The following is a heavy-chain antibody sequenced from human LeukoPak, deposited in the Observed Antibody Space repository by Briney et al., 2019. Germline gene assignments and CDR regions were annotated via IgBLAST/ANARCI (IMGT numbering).Heavy chain of an antibody. CDR1: GFTFSSYG. CDR2: ISYDGSNK. Sequence: PGGSLRLSCAASGFTFSSYGMHWVRQAPGKGLEWVAVISYDGSNKYYADSVKGRFTISRDNSKNTLYLQMNSLRAEDTALYYCAKDNALGYSGYARKDFYFDYWGQGTLVTVSS. J-gene: IGHJ4*02. CDR3: AKDNALGYSGYARKDFYFDY. V-gene: IGHV3-30*18. D-gene: IGHD5-12*01.